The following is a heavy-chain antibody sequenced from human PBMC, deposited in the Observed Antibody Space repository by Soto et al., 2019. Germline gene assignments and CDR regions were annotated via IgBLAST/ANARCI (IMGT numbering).Heavy chain of an antibody. CDR1: GNTFTNFG. D-gene: IGHD2-2*01. V-gene: IGHV1-18*01. J-gene: IGHJ5*02. CDR3: ARVIPGAEAWFDP. CDR2: ISAYTDDP. Sequence: ASVKVSCKASGNTFTNFGVTWVRQAPGQGLEWMGWISAYTDDPNYAQKLQGRVTMTIDTSTSTAYLDLRSLTPDNAAVYYCARVIPGAEAWFDPWGQGTLVTVSS.